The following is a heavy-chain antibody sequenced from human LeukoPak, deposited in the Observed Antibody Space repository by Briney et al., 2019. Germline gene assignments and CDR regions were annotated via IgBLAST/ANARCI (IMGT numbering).Heavy chain of an antibody. V-gene: IGHV3-23*01. CDR3: AKDLAYSFDS. Sequence: PGGSLRLSCAASGFAFSTYSMSWVRQAPGKGLEWVAAISATDRRTYYADSVKGRFTIYRDNWSILYSQMKHPRAQENAVYYRAKDLAYSFDSWGQGTLVTVSS. CDR1: GFAFSTYS. J-gene: IGHJ4*02. CDR2: ISATDRRT.